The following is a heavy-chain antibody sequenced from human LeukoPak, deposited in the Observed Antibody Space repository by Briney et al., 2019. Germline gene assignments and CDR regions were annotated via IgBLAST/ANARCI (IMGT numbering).Heavy chain of an antibody. CDR1: GFTFSNYG. J-gene: IGHJ4*02. CDR2: KSLDGSNK. V-gene: IGHV3-30*18. CDR3: AKVWVRGVINY. Sequence: PGGSLRLSCAASGFTFSNYGMHWVRQAPGKGLEWVAVKSLDGSNKHYADSVKGRFTISRDNSKNTLYLQMNSLRAEDTAVYYCAKVWVRGVINYWGQGTPVTVSS. D-gene: IGHD3-10*01.